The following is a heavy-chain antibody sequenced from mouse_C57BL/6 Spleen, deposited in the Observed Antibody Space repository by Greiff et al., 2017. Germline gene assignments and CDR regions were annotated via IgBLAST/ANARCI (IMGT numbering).Heavy chain of an antibody. CDR3: ARGEPKGYAMDY. V-gene: IGHV1-9*01. CDR2: ILPGSGST. J-gene: IGHJ4*01. CDR1: GYTFTGYW. Sequence: QVQLQQSGAELMKPGASVKLSCKATGYTFTGYWIEWVKQRPGHGLEWIGEILPGSGSTNYKEKFKGKATFTAATSSNTASLQLSSLTTEDSAIYYCARGEPKGYAMDYWGQGTSVTVSS.